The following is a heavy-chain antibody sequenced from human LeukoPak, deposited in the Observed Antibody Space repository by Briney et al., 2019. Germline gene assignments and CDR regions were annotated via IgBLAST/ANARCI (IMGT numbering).Heavy chain of an antibody. D-gene: IGHD2-15*01. CDR3: AGADCSGGSCAFDY. V-gene: IGHV3-23*01. J-gene: IGHJ4*02. Sequence: GGSLRLSCAASGFSFSTNGMTWVRQAPGKGLEWVSAISGSGGSTYYADSVKGRFTISRDNSKNTLYLQMNSLRAEDTAVYCCAGADCSGGSCAFDYWGQGTLVTVSS. CDR1: GFSFSTNG. CDR2: ISGSGGST.